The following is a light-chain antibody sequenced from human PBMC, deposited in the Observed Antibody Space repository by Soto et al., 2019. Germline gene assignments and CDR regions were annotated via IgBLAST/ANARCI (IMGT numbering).Light chain of an antibody. J-gene: IGKJ2*01. CDR3: HQYGSSPPYT. Sequence: EVVLTQSPGTLSLSPGESATLSCRASQSVTNNYFAWYQQKPGQAPRLLIFGSSVRATGMPDRFSGSGSGTEFTITISGLELEDFAVYYCHQYGSSPPYTFGQGTKLEIK. CDR1: QSVTNNY. V-gene: IGKV3-20*01. CDR2: GSS.